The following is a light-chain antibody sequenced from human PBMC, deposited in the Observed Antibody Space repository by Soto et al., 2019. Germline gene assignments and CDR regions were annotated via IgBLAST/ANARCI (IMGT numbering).Light chain of an antibody. CDR1: SSDVGRYDY. CDR2: DVS. V-gene: IGLV2-8*01. CDR3: NSYAGSNNFWV. Sequence: QSVLTQPPSASGSPGQSVTISCTGTSSDVGRYDYVSWYQHHPGKAPKLMIYDVSKRPSGVPDRFSGSKSGNTASLTVSGLQAEDEADYYCNSYAGSNNFWVFGTGTKVTVL. J-gene: IGLJ1*01.